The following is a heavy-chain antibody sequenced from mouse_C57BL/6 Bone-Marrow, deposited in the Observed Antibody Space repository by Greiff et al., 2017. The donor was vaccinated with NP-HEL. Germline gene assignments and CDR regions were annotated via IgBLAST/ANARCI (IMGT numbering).Heavy chain of an antibody. Sequence: QVHVKQSGAELARPGASVKLSCKASGYTFTSYGISWVKQRTGQGLEWIGEIYPRSGNTYYNEKFKGKATLTADKSSSTAYMELRSLTSEDSAVYFCARTTVVATDVWGTGTTVTVSS. CDR2: IYPRSGNT. CDR1: GYTFTSYG. V-gene: IGHV1-81*01. D-gene: IGHD1-1*01. J-gene: IGHJ1*03. CDR3: ARTTVVATDV.